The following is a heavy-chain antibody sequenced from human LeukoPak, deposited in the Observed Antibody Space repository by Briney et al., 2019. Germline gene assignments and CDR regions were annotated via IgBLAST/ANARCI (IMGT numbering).Heavy chain of an antibody. J-gene: IGHJ5*02. V-gene: IGHV4-34*01. CDR2: INHSGST. CDR1: GGSFSGYY. D-gene: IGHD3-9*01. CDR3: ARGGLLRYFDWSTYNWFDP. Sequence: NPSETLSLTCAVYGGSFSGYYWSWIRQPPGKGLEWIGEINHSGSTNYNPSLKSRVTISVDTSKNLFSLKLSSVTAADTAVYYCARGGLLRYFDWSTYNWFDPWGQGTLVTVSS.